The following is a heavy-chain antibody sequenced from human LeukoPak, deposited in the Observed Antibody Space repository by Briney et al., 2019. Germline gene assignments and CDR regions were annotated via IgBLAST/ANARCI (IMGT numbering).Heavy chain of an antibody. CDR2: IYYSGST. V-gene: IGHV4-34*01. CDR3: ARGLTSMPPGGY. CDR1: GGSFSGYY. Sequence: SETLSLTCAVYGGSFSGYYWSWIRQHPGKGLEWIGYIYYSGSTNYNPSLKSRVTILVDTSKNQFSLKLSSVTAADTAVYYCARGLTSMPPGGYWGQGTLVTVSS. J-gene: IGHJ4*02. D-gene: IGHD2/OR15-2a*01.